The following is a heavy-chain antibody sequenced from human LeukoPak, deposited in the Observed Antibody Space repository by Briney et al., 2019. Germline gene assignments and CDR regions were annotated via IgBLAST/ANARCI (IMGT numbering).Heavy chain of an antibody. CDR3: AKQGFCSGGSCHPYLD. CDR2: TSHDGSHE. V-gene: IGHV3-30*18. Sequence: PGGSLRLSCAASGFTFSTYGMHWVRQAPGKGLEWVAITSHDGSHEYYADSVKGRFTISRDNSKNTLYLQMNSLRAEDTAVYYCAKQGFCSGGSCHPYLDWGQGTLVTVSS. CDR1: GFTFSTYG. J-gene: IGHJ4*02. D-gene: IGHD2-15*01.